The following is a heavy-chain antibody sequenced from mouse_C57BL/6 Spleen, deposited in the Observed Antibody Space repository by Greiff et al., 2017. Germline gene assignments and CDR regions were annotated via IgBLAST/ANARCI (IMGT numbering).Heavy chain of an antibody. V-gene: IGHV1-81*01. CDR2: IYPRSGNT. D-gene: IGHD1-1*01. CDR3: AGRTVVATNWYFDV. Sequence: VQLQQSGAELARPGASVKLSCKASGYTFTSYGISWVKQRTGQGLEWIGEIYPRSGNTYYNEKFKGKATLTADKSSSTAYMELRSLTSEDSAVYFCAGRTVVATNWYFDVWGTGTTVTVSS. J-gene: IGHJ1*03. CDR1: GYTFTSYG.